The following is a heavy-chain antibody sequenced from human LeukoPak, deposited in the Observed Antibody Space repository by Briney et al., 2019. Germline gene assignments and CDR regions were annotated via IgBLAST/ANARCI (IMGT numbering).Heavy chain of an antibody. D-gene: IGHD4-17*01. CDR2: IYTSGSTNY. J-gene: IGHJ3*02. CDR1: GGSISSYY. CDR3: ASGDANTAAAFDI. V-gene: IGHV4-4*07. Sequence: SDTLSLTCTVSGGSISSYYWNWIRQPAGKGLEWIGRIYTSGSTNYNYNPSLKSRVTMPVDTSKNQFSLKLSSVTAADTAVYYCASGDANTAAAFDIWGQGTMVTVPS.